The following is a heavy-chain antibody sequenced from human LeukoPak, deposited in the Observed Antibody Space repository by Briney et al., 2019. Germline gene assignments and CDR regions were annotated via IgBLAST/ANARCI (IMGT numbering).Heavy chain of an antibody. Sequence: ASVKVSCKASGGTFSSYAISWVRQAPGQGLEWMGRIIPILGIANYAQKFQGRVTITADESTSTAYMELSSLRSEDTAVYYCARGGFGMTVALFDQWGQGTPVTVSS. J-gene: IGHJ4*02. CDR3: ARGGFGMTVALFDQ. CDR2: IIPILGIA. D-gene: IGHD6-19*01. V-gene: IGHV1-69*04. CDR1: GGTFSSYA.